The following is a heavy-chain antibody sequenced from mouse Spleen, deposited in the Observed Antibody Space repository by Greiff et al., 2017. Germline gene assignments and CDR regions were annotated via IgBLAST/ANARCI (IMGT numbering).Heavy chain of an antibody. J-gene: IGHJ2*01. CDR2: ISSGGGNT. CDR3: ARQNFGYFDY. Sequence: EVKLMESGGGLVKPGGSLKLSCAASGFTFSSYTMSWVRQTPAKRLEWVATISSGGGNTYYPDSVKGRFTISRDNARNTLYLQMSSLKSEDTAMYYCARQNFGYFDYWGQGTTLTVSS. CDR1: GFTFSSYT. V-gene: IGHV5-6-4*01.